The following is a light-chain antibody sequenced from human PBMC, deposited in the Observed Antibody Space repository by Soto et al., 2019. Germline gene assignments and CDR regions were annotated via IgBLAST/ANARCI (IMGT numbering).Light chain of an antibody. Sequence: AIQMTQSPSSLSASLGDRVTITCRASQGIGNDLGWYQQKPGNAPRLLIYAASTLQSGVPSRFSGSGSGTDFTLTISSLQPEDFATYYCLQYYNFPWTFGQGTKVEIK. J-gene: IGKJ1*01. CDR1: QGIGND. CDR3: LQYYNFPWT. V-gene: IGKV1-6*01. CDR2: AAS.